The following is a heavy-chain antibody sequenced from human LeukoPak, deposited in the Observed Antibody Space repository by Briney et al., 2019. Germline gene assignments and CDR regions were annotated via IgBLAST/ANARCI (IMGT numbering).Heavy chain of an antibody. CDR1: GFTFSNSA. CDR2: IWYDGSDA. Sequence: PGGSLRLSCATSGFTFSNSALHWVRQPPGKGLEWVAVIWYDGSDAYYRDSVKGRFTISRDNSKNTLYLQMNSLRAEDTAVYYCAKDPYASGWYGGFDCRGQGTLVSVSS. J-gene: IGHJ4*02. CDR3: AKDPYASGWYGGFDC. V-gene: IGHV3-33*06. D-gene: IGHD6-19*01.